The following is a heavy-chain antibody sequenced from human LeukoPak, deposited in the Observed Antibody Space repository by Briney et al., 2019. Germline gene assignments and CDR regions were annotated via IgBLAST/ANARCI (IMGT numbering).Heavy chain of an antibody. CDR2: IYHSGST. J-gene: IGHJ3*02. CDR1: GYSISSGYY. Sequence: PSETLSLTCAVSGYSISSGYYWGWIRQPPGKVLEWIGSIYHSGSTYYNPSLKSRVTISVDTSKNQFYLKLGSVTAADTAVYYCARSRLFDAFDIWGQGTMVTVSS. D-gene: IGHD3-22*01. CDR3: ARSRLFDAFDI. V-gene: IGHV4-38-2*01.